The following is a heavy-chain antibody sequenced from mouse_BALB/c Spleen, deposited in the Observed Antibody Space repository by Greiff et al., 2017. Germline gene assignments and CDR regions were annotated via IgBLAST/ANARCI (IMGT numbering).Heavy chain of an antibody. D-gene: IGHD2-4*01. Sequence: VKLQESGAELARPGASVKMSCKASGYTFTSYTMHWVKQRPGQGLEWIGYINPSSGYTNYNQKFKDKATLTADKSSSTAYMQLSSLTSEDSAVYYCAMDYDYYYAMDYWGQGTPVTVSS. CDR1: GYTFTSYT. CDR2: INPSSGYT. CDR3: AMDYDYYYAMDY. V-gene: IGHV1-4*01. J-gene: IGHJ4*01.